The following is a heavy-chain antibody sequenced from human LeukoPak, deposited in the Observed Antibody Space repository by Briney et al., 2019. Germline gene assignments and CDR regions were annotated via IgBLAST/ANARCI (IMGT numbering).Heavy chain of an antibody. D-gene: IGHD2-2*01. CDR1: GLTFSSCW. CDR2: INQDGSEK. V-gene: IGHV3-7*01. CDR3: ATKAGDCSTLIYYAQFDY. Sequence: GGSLRLSCAASGLTFSSCWMSWVGQAPGKGLEWVANINQDGSEKYYVDSVKGRFSISRDNAKNSVHLQMDSLRAEDTAVYYCATKAGDCSTLIYYAQFDYWGQGALVTVSS. J-gene: IGHJ4*02.